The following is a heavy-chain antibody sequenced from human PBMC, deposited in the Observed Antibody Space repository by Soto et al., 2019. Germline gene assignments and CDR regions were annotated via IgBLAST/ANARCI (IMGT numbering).Heavy chain of an antibody. J-gene: IGHJ6*02. CDR2: IIPIFGTA. V-gene: IGHV1-69*12. Sequence: QVQLVQSGAEVKKPGSSVKVSCKASGGTFSSYAISWVRQAPGQGLEWMGGIIPIFGTANYAQKFQGRVTSTADESTSTADMEASRLRSEDTSVVYCQGRRGTAMVTNYYYFGMDVWGQGTTVTVSS. D-gene: IGHD5-18*01. CDR1: GGTFSSYA. CDR3: QGRRGTAMVTNYYYFGMDV.